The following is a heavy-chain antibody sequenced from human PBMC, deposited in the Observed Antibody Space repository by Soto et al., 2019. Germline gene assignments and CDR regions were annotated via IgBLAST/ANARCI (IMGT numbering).Heavy chain of an antibody. CDR1: GGTFSSYA. Sequence: QVQLVQSGAEVKKPGSSVKVSCKASGGTFSSYAISWVRQAPGQGLEWMGGIIPIFGTANYAQKFQGRVTITADESTSTAYMELSSLRSEDTAVYYCARLRYCSSTSCYLFDPWVQGTLVTVSS. CDR2: IIPIFGTA. J-gene: IGHJ5*02. CDR3: ARLRYCSSTSCYLFDP. V-gene: IGHV1-69*01. D-gene: IGHD2-2*01.